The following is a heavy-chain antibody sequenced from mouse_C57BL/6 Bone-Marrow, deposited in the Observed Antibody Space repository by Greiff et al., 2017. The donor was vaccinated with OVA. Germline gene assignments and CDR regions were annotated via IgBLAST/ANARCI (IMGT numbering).Heavy chain of an antibody. J-gene: IGHJ4*01. CDR2: IYPRSGNT. Sequence: QVQLQQSGAELARPGASVKLSCKASGYTFTSYGISWVKQRTGQGLEWIGEIYPRSGNTYYNEKFKGKATLTADKSSSTAYMELRSLTSEDSAVYFCARRELGRYYAMDYWGQGTSVTVSS. V-gene: IGHV1-81*01. CDR3: ARRELGRYYAMDY. CDR1: GYTFTSYG. D-gene: IGHD4-1*01.